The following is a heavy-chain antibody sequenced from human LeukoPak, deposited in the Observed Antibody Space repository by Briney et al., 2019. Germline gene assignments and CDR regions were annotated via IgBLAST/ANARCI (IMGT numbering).Heavy chain of an antibody. D-gene: IGHD3-10*01. J-gene: IGHJ6*04. Sequence: PSETLFLTCAVYGGSFSGYYWSWIRQPPGKGLEWIGEINHSGSTNYNPSLKSRVTISVDTSKNQFSLKLSSVTAADTAVYYCARGPYYYGSGALMDVWGKGTTVTVSS. CDR2: INHSGST. V-gene: IGHV4-34*01. CDR1: GGSFSGYY. CDR3: ARGPYYYGSGALMDV.